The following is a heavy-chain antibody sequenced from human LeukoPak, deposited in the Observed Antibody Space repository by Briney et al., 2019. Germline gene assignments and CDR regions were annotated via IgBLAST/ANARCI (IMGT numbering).Heavy chain of an antibody. J-gene: IGHJ4*02. CDR3: EKATGYCSGGSCPVDY. Sequence: PGRSLRLSCAASGFTFSSYGMHWVRQAPGKGLEWVAVISYDGSNKYYADSVKGRFTISRDNSKNTLYLQMNSLRAEDTAVYYCEKATGYCSGGSCPVDYWGQGTLVTVSS. CDR1: GFTFSSYG. V-gene: IGHV3-30*18. CDR2: ISYDGSNK. D-gene: IGHD2-15*01.